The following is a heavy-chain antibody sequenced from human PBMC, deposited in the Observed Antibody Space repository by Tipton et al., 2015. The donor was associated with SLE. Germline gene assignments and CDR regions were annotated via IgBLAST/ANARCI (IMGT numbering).Heavy chain of an antibody. CDR3: AKRKPIAVAGRVYYYYYMDV. Sequence: SLRLSCAASGFTFGSYAMSWVRQAPGKGLEWVSAISGSGGSTYYADSVKGRFTISRDNSKNTLYLQMNSLRAEDTAVYYCAKRKPIAVAGRVYYYYYMDVWGKGTTVTVSS. CDR1: GFTFGSYA. D-gene: IGHD6-19*01. V-gene: IGHV3-23*01. J-gene: IGHJ6*03. CDR2: ISGSGGST.